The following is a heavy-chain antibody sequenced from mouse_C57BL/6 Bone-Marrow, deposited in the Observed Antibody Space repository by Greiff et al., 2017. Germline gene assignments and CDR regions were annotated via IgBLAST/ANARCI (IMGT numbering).Heavy chain of an antibody. Sequence: QVHVKQPGAELVMPGASVKLSCKASGYTFTSYWMHWVKQRPGQGLAWIGEIDPSDSYTNYNQKFKGKSTLTVDKSSSTAYMQLSSLTSEDSAVYYCAREGLRRDWYFDVWGTGTTVTVSS. V-gene: IGHV1-69*01. D-gene: IGHD2-4*01. CDR1: GYTFTSYW. CDR3: AREGLRRDWYFDV. J-gene: IGHJ1*03. CDR2: IDPSDSYT.